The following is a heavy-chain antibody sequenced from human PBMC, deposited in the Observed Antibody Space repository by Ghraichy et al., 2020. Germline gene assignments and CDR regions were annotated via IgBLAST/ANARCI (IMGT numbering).Heavy chain of an antibody. CDR3: ARCCGDPPVDY. V-gene: IGHV4-34*01. CDR2: INHSGST. CDR1: GGSFSDYY. Sequence: SETLSLTCAVYGGSFSDYYWSWIRQPPGKGLEWIGEINHSGSTNYNPSLKSRVTISVDTSKNQFSLKLSSVTAADTAVYYCARCCGDPPVDYWGQGTLVTVSS. D-gene: IGHD4-17*01. J-gene: IGHJ4*02.